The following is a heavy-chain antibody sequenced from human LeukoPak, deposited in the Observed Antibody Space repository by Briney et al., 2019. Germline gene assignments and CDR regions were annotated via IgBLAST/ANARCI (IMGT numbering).Heavy chain of an antibody. V-gene: IGHV3-74*01. CDR1: GFTFSSYW. CDR2: IASDGSST. D-gene: IGHD4-23*01. J-gene: IGHJ4*02. CDR3: ARGRPHGNDY. Sequence: QTGGSLRLSCAASGFTFSSYWMNWVRQAPGKGLVWVSRIASDGSSTTYADSAKGRFSISRDNAKNTLYLQMNSLRVEDTAVYYCARGRPHGNDYWGQGTLVTVSS.